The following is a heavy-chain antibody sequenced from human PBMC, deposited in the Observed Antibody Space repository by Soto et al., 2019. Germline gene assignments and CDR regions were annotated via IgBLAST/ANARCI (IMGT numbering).Heavy chain of an antibody. Sequence: GGSLRLSCAASGFSFSDYAMSWVRQAPGKGLEWVPVISESGGSTHYADSVRGRFTVSRDNSKNSLSLRMNSLRDEDTAVYFCAKRSPYSSGWYSPIFDYWGQGALVTVSS. D-gene: IGHD6-13*01. CDR1: GFSFSDYA. CDR2: ISESGGST. V-gene: IGHV3-23*01. CDR3: AKRSPYSSGWYSPIFDY. J-gene: IGHJ4*02.